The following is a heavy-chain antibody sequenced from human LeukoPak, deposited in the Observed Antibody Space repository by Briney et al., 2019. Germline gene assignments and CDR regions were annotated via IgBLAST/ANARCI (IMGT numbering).Heavy chain of an antibody. V-gene: IGHV4-59*12. J-gene: IGHJ4*02. D-gene: IGHD1-7*01. CDR2: IYYSGST. CDR3: ARVPPAGTTVDY. CDR1: GGSISSYY. Sequence: PSETLSLTCTVSGGSISSYYWSWIRQPPGKGLEWIGYIYYSGSTNYNPSLRSRVTISVDTSKNQFSLKLSSVTAADTAVYYCARVPPAGTTVDYWGQGTLVTVSS.